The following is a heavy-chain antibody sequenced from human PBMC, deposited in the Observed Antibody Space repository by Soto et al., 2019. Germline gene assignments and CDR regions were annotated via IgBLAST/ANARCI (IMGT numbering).Heavy chain of an antibody. CDR3: AKGAEGYAVSSLDY. Sequence: EVQLLESGGGFVQPGGSLRLSCAASGFTFSDYAMTWVRQAPGKGLEWVSAITSSGSSTYYAESVKGRFTISRDNSKSTLYLQMNSLRAGDTATDCYAKGAEGYAVSSLDYWGQGTLVPVSS. J-gene: IGHJ4*02. CDR2: ITSSGSST. D-gene: IGHD5-12*01. V-gene: IGHV3-23*01. CDR1: GFTFSDYA.